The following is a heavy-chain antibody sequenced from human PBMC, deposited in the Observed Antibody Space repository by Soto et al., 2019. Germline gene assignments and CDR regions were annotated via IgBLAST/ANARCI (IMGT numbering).Heavy chain of an antibody. CDR2: IIPIFGTA. J-gene: IGHJ5*02. CDR1: GGTFSSYA. V-gene: IGHV1-69*13. Sequence: SVKVSCKASGGTFSSYAISWVRQAPGQGLEWMGGIIPIFGTANYAQKFQSRVTITADESTSTAYMELSSLRSEDTAVYYCARDHSSARGWFDPWGQGTLVTVSS. CDR3: ARDHSSARGWFDP. D-gene: IGHD6-25*01.